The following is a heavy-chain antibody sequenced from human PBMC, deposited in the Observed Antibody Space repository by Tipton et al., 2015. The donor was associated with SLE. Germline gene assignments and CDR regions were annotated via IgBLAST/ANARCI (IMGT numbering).Heavy chain of an antibody. CDR2: IYASGST. CDR1: GGSFSSDTYY. V-gene: IGHV4-61*02. CDR3: ARLNRGYYFDY. Sequence: TLSLTCTVSGGSFSSDTYYWSLIRQPAGKGLEWIGRIYASGSTNYNPSLKSRVTISVDTSKNQFSLKLSSVTAADTAVYYCARLNRGYYFDYWGQGTLVTVSS. D-gene: IGHD3-10*01. J-gene: IGHJ4*02.